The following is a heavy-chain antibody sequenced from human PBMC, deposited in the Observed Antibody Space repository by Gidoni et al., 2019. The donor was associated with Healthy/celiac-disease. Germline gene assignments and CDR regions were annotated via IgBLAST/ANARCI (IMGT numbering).Heavy chain of an antibody. CDR2: ISYDGSNK. J-gene: IGHJ6*02. CDR1: GFTFSSYA. D-gene: IGHD5-12*01. Sequence: QVQLVESGGGAVQPGRSLRLSWAASGFTFSSYAMHWVRHAPGKGLEWVAVISYDGSNKDYADSVKGRFTISRDNSKNTLYLQMNSLRAEDTAVYYCARDRNRYSGYDMQKYYYYGMDVWGQGTTVTVSS. CDR3: ARDRNRYSGYDMQKYYYYGMDV. V-gene: IGHV3-30*04.